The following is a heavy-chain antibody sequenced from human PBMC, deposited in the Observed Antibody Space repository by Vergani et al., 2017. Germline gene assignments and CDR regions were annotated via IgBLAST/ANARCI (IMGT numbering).Heavy chain of an antibody. CDR3: VKESQYDTVEAPAAIQGTFDT. CDR2: IWSDGSKR. V-gene: IGHV3-33*06. Sequence: QVQLVESGGGAVQPGRSLRLSCAASGFSFSSYALHLVRQAPGKGLQWVAIIWSDGSKRYYEGSVRGRFTISRDNSKNTIYLQMNSLRAEDTGMYYCVKESQYDTVEAPAAIQGTFDTWGQGTLVTVSS. J-gene: IGHJ4*02. CDR1: GFSFSSYA. D-gene: IGHD2-2*02.